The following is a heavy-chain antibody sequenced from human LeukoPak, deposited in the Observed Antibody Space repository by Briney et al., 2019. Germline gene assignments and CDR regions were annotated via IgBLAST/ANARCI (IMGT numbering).Heavy chain of an antibody. Sequence: KPSETLSLTCSVSGYSISSGYYWGWIRQPPGKGLEWIGSIYHRGSTYYNPSLKSRVTISVDTSKNQFSLKLSSVTAADTAVYYCARETAMRGSSWYGGRDFDYWGRGTLVTVSS. CDR2: IYHRGST. D-gene: IGHD6-13*01. CDR3: ARETAMRGSSWYGGRDFDY. V-gene: IGHV4-38-2*02. CDR1: GYSISSGYY. J-gene: IGHJ4*02.